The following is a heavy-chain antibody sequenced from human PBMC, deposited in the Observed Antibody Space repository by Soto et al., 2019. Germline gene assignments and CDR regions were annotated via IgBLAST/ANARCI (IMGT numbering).Heavy chain of an antibody. CDR1: GGSVNSGGYY. D-gene: IGHD6-19*01. Sequence: PSETLSLTCTVSGGSVNSGGYYLTWIRQHPGKVLEWSGYSYYSGTAYYNPSLKRRVTISADTSKNQISLKLISVTAADTALYYGAGDWGTGFYHFDSWGQGSLVTVSS. V-gene: IGHV4-30-4*01. J-gene: IGHJ4*02. CDR2: SYYSGTA. CDR3: AGDWGTGFYHFDS.